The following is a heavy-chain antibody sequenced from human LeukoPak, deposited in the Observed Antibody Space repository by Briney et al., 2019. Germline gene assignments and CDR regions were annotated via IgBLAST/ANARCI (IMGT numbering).Heavy chain of an antibody. CDR3: AKLYSSSSLDY. CDR2: IRYDGSNK. J-gene: IGHJ4*02. CDR1: GFTFSSYG. Sequence: GGSLRLSCAASGFTFSSYGMHWVRQAPGKGLEWVAFIRYDGSNKYYADSVKDRFTISRDNSKNTLYLQMNSLRAEDTAVYYCAKLYSSSSLDYWGQGTLVTVSS. D-gene: IGHD6-13*01. V-gene: IGHV3-30*02.